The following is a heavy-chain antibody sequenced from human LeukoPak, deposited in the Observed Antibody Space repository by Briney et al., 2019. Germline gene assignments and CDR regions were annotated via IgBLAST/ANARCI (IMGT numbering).Heavy chain of an antibody. J-gene: IGHJ5*02. CDR2: INAGNGNT. D-gene: IGHD6-13*01. Sequence: ASVKVSCKASGYNFNSYTIHWVRQAPGQRLEWMGWINAGNGNTKYSQKFQGRVTMTRDTSANTSYMDLSSLRSEDTAVYYCARDLGYSSSWSHDPWGQGTLVTVSS. CDR3: ARDLGYSSSWSHDP. CDR1: GYNFNSYT. V-gene: IGHV1-3*01.